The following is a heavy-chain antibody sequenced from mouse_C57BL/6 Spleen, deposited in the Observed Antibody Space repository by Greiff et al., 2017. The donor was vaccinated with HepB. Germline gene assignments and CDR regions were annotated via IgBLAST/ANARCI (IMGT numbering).Heavy chain of an antibody. CDR1: GFNIKDDY. Sequence: VQLKQSGAELVRPGASVKLSCTASGFNIKDDYMHWVKQRPEQGLEWIGWIDPENGDTEYASKFQGKATITADTSSNTAYLQLSSLTSEDTAVYYCTTSDYYGSSLDYWGQGTTLTVSS. D-gene: IGHD1-1*01. CDR3: TTSDYYGSSLDY. CDR2: IDPENGDT. V-gene: IGHV14-4*01. J-gene: IGHJ2*01.